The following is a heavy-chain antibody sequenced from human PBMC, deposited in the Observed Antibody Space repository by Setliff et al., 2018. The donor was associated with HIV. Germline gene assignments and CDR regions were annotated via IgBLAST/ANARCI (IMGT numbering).Heavy chain of an antibody. CDR1: GDSISSGYY. CDR3: ARVETTVTSRLDY. V-gene: IGHV4-38-2*02. D-gene: IGHD4-17*01. CDR2: IYHSGST. Sequence: SETLSLTCTVSGDSISSGYYWGWIRQPPGKGLEWIGSIYHSGSTYYNPSLKSRVTISVDTSKNQFSLKLTSVTAADTAVYYCARVETTVTSRLDYWGQGTLVTVSS. J-gene: IGHJ4*02.